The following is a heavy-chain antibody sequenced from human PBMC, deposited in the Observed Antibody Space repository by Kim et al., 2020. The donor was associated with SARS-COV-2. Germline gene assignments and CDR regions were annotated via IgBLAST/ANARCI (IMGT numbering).Heavy chain of an antibody. J-gene: IGHJ6*02. CDR1: GFTFSSYW. V-gene: IGHV3-7*03. CDR2: IKQDGSEK. D-gene: IGHD3-10*01. Sequence: GGSLRLSCAASGFTFSSYWMSWVRQAPGKGLEWVANIKQDGSEKYYVDSVKGRFTISRDNAKNSLYLQMNSLRAEDTAVYYCARDGDRPYYYYYGMDVWGQGTTVTVSS. CDR3: ARDGDRPYYYYYGMDV.